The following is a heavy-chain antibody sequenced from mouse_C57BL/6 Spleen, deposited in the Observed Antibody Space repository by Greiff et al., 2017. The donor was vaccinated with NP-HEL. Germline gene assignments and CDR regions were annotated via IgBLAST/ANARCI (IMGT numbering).Heavy chain of an antibody. Sequence: VKLVESDAELVKPGASVKISCKVSGYTFTDHTIHWMKQRPEQGLEWIGYIYPRDGSTKYNEKFKGKATLTADKSSSTAYMQLNSLTSEDSAVYFCASTVVARYWYFDVWGTGTTVTVSS. D-gene: IGHD1-1*01. J-gene: IGHJ1*03. V-gene: IGHV1-78*01. CDR2: IYPRDGST. CDR3: ASTVVARYWYFDV. CDR1: GYTFTDHT.